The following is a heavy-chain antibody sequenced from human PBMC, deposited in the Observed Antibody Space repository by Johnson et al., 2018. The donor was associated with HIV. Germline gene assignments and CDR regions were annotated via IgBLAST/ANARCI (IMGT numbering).Heavy chain of an antibody. Sequence: VQLVESGGGLVQPGRSLRLSCAASGFTFGDYGMSWVRQAPGKGLEWVSGINWNGGSTGYADSVKGRFTISRDKSKDTLYLQMSSLRAEDTAVYYCAKGRGYDYDALDFWGQGTMVTVSS. J-gene: IGHJ3*01. D-gene: IGHD5-12*01. CDR2: INWNGGST. CDR1: GFTFGDYG. V-gene: IGHV3-20*04. CDR3: AKGRGYDYDALDF.